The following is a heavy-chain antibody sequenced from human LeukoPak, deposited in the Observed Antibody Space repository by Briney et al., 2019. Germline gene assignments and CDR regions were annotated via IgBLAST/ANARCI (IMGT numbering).Heavy chain of an antibody. CDR2: IYPGDSDT. J-gene: IGHJ6*02. CDR1: GYSFTSYW. CDR3: ASSNWGSGYYYYGMDV. V-gene: IGHV5-51*01. Sequence: RGESLKICCKGSGYSFTSYWIGWVRQMPGKGLEWMGIIYPGDSDTRYSPSFQGQVTISADKSISTAYLQWSSLKASDTAMYYCASSNWGSGYYYYGMDVWGQGTTVTVSS. D-gene: IGHD7-27*01.